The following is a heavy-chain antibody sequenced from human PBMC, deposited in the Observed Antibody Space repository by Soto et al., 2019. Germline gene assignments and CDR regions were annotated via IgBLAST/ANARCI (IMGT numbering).Heavy chain of an antibody. J-gene: IGHJ4*02. D-gene: IGHD1-26*01. CDR3: ARSQSGNGNSYSPFEH. CDR1: GDTFRSNA. V-gene: IGHV1-69*01. Sequence: QVQLVQSGAEVKKPGSSVKVSCTTSGDTFRSNAISWVRQAPGQGLEWMGGIIPMYGTANYEQRFQGRVSITADDSTRTAYMELTSLRSEDTAVYYCARSQSGNGNSYSPFEHWGQGTLVTVSS. CDR2: IIPMYGTA.